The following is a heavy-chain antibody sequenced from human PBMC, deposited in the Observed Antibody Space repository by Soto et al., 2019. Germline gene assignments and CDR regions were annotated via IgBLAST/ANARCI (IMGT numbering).Heavy chain of an antibody. D-gene: IGHD3-16*01. J-gene: IGHJ6*02. CDR3: ARAARFEPMDV. V-gene: IGHV3-72*01. CDR1: GFTFSDHY. CDR2: TRNKDHSYTT. Sequence: GGSLRLSCAASGFTFSDHYMDWVRQAPGKGLEWVGRTRNKDHSYTTEYAASVKDRFTISRDDSKSSLYLQMNSLKAEDTAVYYCARAARFEPMDVWGQGTTVTVSS.